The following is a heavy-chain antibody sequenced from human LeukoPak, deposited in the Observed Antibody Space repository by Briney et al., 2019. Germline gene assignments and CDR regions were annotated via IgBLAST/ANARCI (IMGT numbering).Heavy chain of an antibody. CDR3: ARGPPGGDYVDY. Sequence: GGSLRLSRAASGFTFSSYAMHWVRQAPGKGLEWVAVISYDGSNKYYADSVKGRFTISRDNSKNTLYLQMNSLRAEDTAVYYCARGPPGGDYVDYWGQGTLVTVSS. CDR2: ISYDGSNK. V-gene: IGHV3-30-3*01. CDR1: GFTFSSYA. D-gene: IGHD4-17*01. J-gene: IGHJ4*02.